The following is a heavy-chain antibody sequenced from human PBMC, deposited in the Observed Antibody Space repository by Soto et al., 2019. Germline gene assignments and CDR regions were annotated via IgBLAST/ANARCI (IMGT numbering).Heavy chain of an antibody. CDR1: GYTFTSYG. Sequence: SVKVSCKASGYTFTSYGISWVRQAPGQGLEWMGGIIPIFGTANYAQKFQGRVTITADESTSTAYMELSSLRSEDTAVYYCARVGSGNNWFDPWGQGTLVTVSS. J-gene: IGHJ5*02. CDR3: ARVGSGNNWFDP. D-gene: IGHD2-15*01. CDR2: IIPIFGTA. V-gene: IGHV1-69*13.